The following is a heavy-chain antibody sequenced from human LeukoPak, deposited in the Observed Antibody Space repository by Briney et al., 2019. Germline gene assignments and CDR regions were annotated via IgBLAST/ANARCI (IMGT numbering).Heavy chain of an antibody. Sequence: GASVKVSCKASGYTFTSYGISWVRQAPGQGLEWMGWISAYNGNTNYAQKLQGRVTMTTDTSTSTAYMELRSLRSDDTAVYYCARWDTDIVVVPAAKAAGADMDVWGKGTTVTVSS. CDR2: ISAYNGNT. CDR3: ARWDTDIVVVPAAKAAGADMDV. V-gene: IGHV1-18*01. D-gene: IGHD2-2*01. CDR1: GYTFTSYG. J-gene: IGHJ6*03.